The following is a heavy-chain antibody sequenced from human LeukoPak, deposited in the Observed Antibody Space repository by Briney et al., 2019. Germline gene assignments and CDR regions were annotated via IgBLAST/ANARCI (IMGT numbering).Heavy chain of an antibody. J-gene: IGHJ3*02. CDR1: GGTSSSYA. CDR2: IIPIFGTA. V-gene: IGHV1-69*13. Sequence: GASVKVSCKASGGTSSSYAISWVRQAPGQGLEWMGGIIPIFGTANYAQKFQGRVTITADESTSTAYMELSSLRSEDTAVYYCARDERWGERTSYPGATNAFDIWGQGTMVTVSS. CDR3: ARDERWGERTSYPGATNAFDI. D-gene: IGHD1-26*01.